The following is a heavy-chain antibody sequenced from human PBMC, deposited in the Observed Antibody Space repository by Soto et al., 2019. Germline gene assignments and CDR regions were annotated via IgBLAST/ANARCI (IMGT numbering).Heavy chain of an antibody. CDR2: IYYSGST. V-gene: IGHV4-59*08. J-gene: IGHJ6*03. CDR1: GGSISSYY. CDR3: VRLVKYYYYYYMDV. Sequence: QSQTLSLTCTVSGGSISSYYWSWIRQPPGKGLEWIGYIYYSGSTNYNPSLKSRVTISVDTSKNQFSLKLSSVTAADTAVYYCVRLVKYYYYYYMDVWGKGTTVTVSS.